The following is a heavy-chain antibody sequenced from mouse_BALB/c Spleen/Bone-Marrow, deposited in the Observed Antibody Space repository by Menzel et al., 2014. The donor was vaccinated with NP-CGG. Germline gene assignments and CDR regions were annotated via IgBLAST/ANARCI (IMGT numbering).Heavy chain of an antibody. V-gene: IGHV2-6-7*01. Sequence: VKLMESGPGLVSPSQSLSITCTVSGFSLTGYGVNWVRQPPGKGLEWLGMIWGDGSTDYNSALKSRLSISKDNSKSQVFLKMNSLQTDDTARYYCARTLGHYAMDYWGQGTSVTVSS. CDR3: ARTLGHYAMDY. CDR1: GFSLTGYG. D-gene: IGHD4-1*01. J-gene: IGHJ4*01. CDR2: IWGDGST.